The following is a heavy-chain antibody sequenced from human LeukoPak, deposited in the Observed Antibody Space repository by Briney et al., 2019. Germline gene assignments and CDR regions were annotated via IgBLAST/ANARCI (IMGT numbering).Heavy chain of an antibody. D-gene: IGHD6-13*01. J-gene: IGHJ3*02. V-gene: IGHV1-2*02. CDR1: AYTLTGYY. CDR3: ARGKAAAGTAAFDI. Sequence: ASVKVSCKTSAYTLTGYYMHWVRQAPGQGLEWMGWINPDSGATLYAQKFQGRVILTRDTSINTAYMEVSRLTSDDTAVYYCARGKAAAGTAAFDIWGQGTMVTVPS. CDR2: INPDSGAT.